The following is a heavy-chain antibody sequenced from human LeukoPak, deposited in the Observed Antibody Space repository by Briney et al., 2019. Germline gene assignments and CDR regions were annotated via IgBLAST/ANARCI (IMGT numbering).Heavy chain of an antibody. J-gene: IGHJ4*02. CDR2: ISAFNGNT. CDR1: GYTFTSYG. V-gene: IGHV1-18*01. Sequence: RASVAVSCQASGYTFTSYGISWVRQAPGQGRAWMGWISAFNGNTNYAQKLQGRVTMTTDTSTSTAYMELRSLRSDDTAVYYCARVWAVLRYFNPPDYWGQGTLVTVSS. CDR3: ARVWAVLRYFNPPDY. D-gene: IGHD3-9*01.